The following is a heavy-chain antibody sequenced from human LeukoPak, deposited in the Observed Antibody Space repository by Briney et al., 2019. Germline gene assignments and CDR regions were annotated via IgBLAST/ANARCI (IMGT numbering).Heavy chain of an antibody. J-gene: IGHJ4*02. CDR1: GLTFSGYW. V-gene: IGHV3-7*01. CDR3: ARIKGGTSAAISY. D-gene: IGHD2-15*01. CDR2: IDQDGSEK. Sequence: GGSLRLSCAASGLTFSGYWMSWVRQAPGKGLGWVANIDQDGSEKYYVDSVKGRFTISKDNAKNSLFLQMNSLRVDDTAVYYCARIKGGTSAAISYWGQGTLVTVSS.